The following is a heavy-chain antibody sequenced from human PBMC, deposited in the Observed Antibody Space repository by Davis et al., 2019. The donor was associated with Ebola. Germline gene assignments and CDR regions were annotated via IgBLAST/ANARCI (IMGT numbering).Heavy chain of an antibody. D-gene: IGHD5-18*01. V-gene: IGHV4-34*01. J-gene: IGHJ4*02. CDR2: ISHSGST. CDR3: ARGFRAWIRYFDS. CDR1: GGSFSGSY. Sequence: PSETLSLTCAVYGGSFSGSYWTWIRQSPGKGLEWIGEISHSGSTNYNPSLKSRVTISVDTSKNQFSLRLHSLTAADTAVYYCARGFRAWIRYFDSWGRGTLVTVSS.